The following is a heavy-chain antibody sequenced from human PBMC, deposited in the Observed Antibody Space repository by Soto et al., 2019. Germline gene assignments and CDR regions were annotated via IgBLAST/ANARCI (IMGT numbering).Heavy chain of an antibody. CDR3: TRDRSSFMRGRIRGPYGGLDV. CDR2: INSVASYV. J-gene: IGHJ6*02. CDR1: RFAFSSYS. D-gene: IGHD3-10*01. V-gene: IGHV3-21*01. Sequence: QLVESGGGLVKPGGSLRVSCAASRFAFSSYSMNWVRQAPMKGLEWVASINSVASYVYYADSVEGRFTISRDNVKNSVYLQMNSLRAEDTAVYYCTRDRSSFMRGRIRGPYGGLDVWGQGTTVLVS.